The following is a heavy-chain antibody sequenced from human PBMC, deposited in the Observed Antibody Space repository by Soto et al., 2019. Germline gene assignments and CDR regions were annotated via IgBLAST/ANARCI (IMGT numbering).Heavy chain of an antibody. V-gene: IGHV3-21*01. Sequence: EVQLVESGGGLVKPGGSLRLSCAASGFTSSSYSMDWVRQAPGKGLEWVSSISSSSTYIHYADSVKGRFTTSRDNAKNSLYLQMNSLSAEDTAVYYCASQTSGYYYYGMDVWGQGTTVTVSS. J-gene: IGHJ6*02. CDR1: GFTSSSYS. CDR3: ASQTSGYYYYGMDV. CDR2: ISSSSTYI.